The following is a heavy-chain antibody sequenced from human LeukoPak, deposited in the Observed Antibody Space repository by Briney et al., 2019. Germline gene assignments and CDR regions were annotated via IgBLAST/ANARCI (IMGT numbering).Heavy chain of an antibody. Sequence: SETLSLTCTVSGGSISSSGYYWGWIRQPPGKGLEWIASIYYSGSTYYNPFLKSRVTISVGTSKNQLSLKLSSLTAADTAVYYCARHEYSGSYYGLSWFDPWGQGTLVTVSS. CDR2: IYYSGST. D-gene: IGHD1-26*01. V-gene: IGHV4-39*01. CDR1: GGSISSSGYY. J-gene: IGHJ5*02. CDR3: ARHEYSGSYYGLSWFDP.